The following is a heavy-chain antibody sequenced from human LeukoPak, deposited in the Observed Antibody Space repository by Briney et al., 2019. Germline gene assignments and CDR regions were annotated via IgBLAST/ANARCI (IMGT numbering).Heavy chain of an antibody. Sequence: SVKVSCKASGGTFSSYAISWVRQAPGQGLEWMGGIIPIFGTANYAQKFQGRVTITADKSTSAAYMELSSLRSEDTAVYYCARAGEGLSGSYLLYYYYYGMDVWGKGTTVTVSS. D-gene: IGHD3-10*01. CDR2: IIPIFGTA. J-gene: IGHJ6*04. CDR3: ARAGEGLSGSYLLYYYYYGMDV. CDR1: GGTFSSYA. V-gene: IGHV1-69*06.